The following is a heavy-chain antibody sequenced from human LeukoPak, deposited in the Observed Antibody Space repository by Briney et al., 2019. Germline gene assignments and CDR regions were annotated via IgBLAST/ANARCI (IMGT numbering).Heavy chain of an antibody. Sequence: SETLSLTCAVSGGSISSGGYSWSWIRQPPGKGLEWIGYIYYSGSTYYNPSLKSRVTISVDTSRNQFSLKLSSVTAADTAVYYCARVRYFDSSGYFLDAFDIWGQGTMVTVSS. CDR3: ARVRYFDSSGYFLDAFDI. CDR2: IYYSGST. J-gene: IGHJ3*02. D-gene: IGHD3-22*01. CDR1: GGSISSGGYS. V-gene: IGHV4-30-4*07.